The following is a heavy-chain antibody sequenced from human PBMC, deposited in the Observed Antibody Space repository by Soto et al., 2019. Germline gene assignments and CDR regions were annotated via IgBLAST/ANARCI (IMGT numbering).Heavy chain of an antibody. J-gene: IGHJ4*02. CDR2: INYRGTT. CDR1: GGSISSRSYY. D-gene: IGHD2-15*01. V-gene: IGHV4-31*03. CDR3: ARDAPGVAPY. Sequence: PSETLSLPCTVSGGSISSRSYYWAWIRQHPERGLEWMGYINYRGTTNYSPALKSRILISIDTSKNQFSLRLTSVTAADTAVYYCARDAPGVAPYWGQGTLVTVSS.